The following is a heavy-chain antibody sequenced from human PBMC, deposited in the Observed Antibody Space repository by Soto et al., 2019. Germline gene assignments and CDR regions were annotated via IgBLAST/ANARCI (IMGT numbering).Heavy chain of an antibody. CDR1: GFTFSSYG. CDR3: AKPHLGYCSGGSCSPTDY. Sequence: SLRLSCAASGFTFSSYGMHWVRQAPGKGLEWVAVISYDGSNKYYADSVKGRFTISRDNSKNTLYLQMNSLRAEDTAVYYCAKPHLGYCSGGSCSPTDYWGQGTLVTASS. V-gene: IGHV3-30*18. J-gene: IGHJ4*02. D-gene: IGHD2-15*01. CDR2: ISYDGSNK.